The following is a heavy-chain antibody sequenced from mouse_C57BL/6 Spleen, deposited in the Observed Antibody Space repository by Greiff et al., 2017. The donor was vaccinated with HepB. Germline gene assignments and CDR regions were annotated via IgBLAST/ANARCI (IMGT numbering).Heavy chain of an antibody. CDR3: ARHERGYYGSTDYFDY. Sequence: VQVVESGAELVKPGASVKLSCKASGYTFTEYTIHWVKQRSGQGLEWIGWFYPGSGSIKYNEKFKDKATLTADKSSSTVYMELSRLTSEDSAVYFCARHERGYYGSTDYFDYWGQGTTLTVSS. CDR1: GYTFTEYT. CDR2: FYPGSGSI. D-gene: IGHD1-1*01. J-gene: IGHJ2*01. V-gene: IGHV1-62-2*01.